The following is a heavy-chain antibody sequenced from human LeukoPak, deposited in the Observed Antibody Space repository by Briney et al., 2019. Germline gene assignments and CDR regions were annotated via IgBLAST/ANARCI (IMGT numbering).Heavy chain of an antibody. D-gene: IGHD3-22*01. CDR1: GFTFSSYS. CDR2: ISGGSNYI. J-gene: IGHJ4*02. CDR3: ATEVEFYSNGFYGDY. V-gene: IGHV3-21*01. Sequence: GGSLRLSCAASGFTFSSYSMNWVRQAPGKGLEWVSSISGGSNYIYYADSVKGRFTISRDNAKNSLYLQMNSLRVEDTAVYYCATEVEFYSNGFYGDYWGQGTLVTVSS.